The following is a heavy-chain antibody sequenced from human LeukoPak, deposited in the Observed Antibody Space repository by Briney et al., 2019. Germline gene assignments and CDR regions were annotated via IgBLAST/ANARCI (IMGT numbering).Heavy chain of an antibody. J-gene: IGHJ3*02. V-gene: IGHV3-30*14. CDR2: ISYDGSNK. CDR1: GFTFSSYA. CDR3: ARDYLLAFDI. Sequence: GGSLRLSCAASGFTFSSYAMHWVRQAPGKGLEWVAVISYDGSNKYYADSVKGRFTISRDNSKNTLYLQMNSLRAEDTAVYYCARDYLLAFDIWGQGTMVTVSS. D-gene: IGHD2/OR15-2a*01.